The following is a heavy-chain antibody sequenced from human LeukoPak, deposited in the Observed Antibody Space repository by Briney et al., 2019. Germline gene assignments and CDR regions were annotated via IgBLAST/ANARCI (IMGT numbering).Heavy chain of an antibody. CDR3: ARGYLYSSGWYKPLDY. Sequence: GGSLRLSCAASGSTFSSYWMSWVRQAPGKGLEWVANIKQDGSEKSYVASVKGRFAISRDNAKNSLYLQMNSLRAEDTAVYYCARGYLYSSGWYKPLDYWGQGTLVTVSS. V-gene: IGHV3-7*01. CDR2: IKQDGSEK. J-gene: IGHJ4*02. CDR1: GSTFSSYW. D-gene: IGHD6-19*01.